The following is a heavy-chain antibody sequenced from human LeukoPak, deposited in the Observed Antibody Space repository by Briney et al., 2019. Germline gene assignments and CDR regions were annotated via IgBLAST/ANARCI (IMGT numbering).Heavy chain of an antibody. V-gene: IGHV4-39*01. CDR1: GGSISSSSYY. Sequence: SETLSLTCTVSGGSISSSSYYWGWIRQPPGKGLEWIGSIYYSGSTYYNPSLKSRVTISVDTSKNQFSLKLSSVTAADTAVYYCARMITTGVTADYWGQGTLVTVSS. J-gene: IGHJ4*02. CDR2: IYYSGST. CDR3: ARMITTGVTADY. D-gene: IGHD1-1*01.